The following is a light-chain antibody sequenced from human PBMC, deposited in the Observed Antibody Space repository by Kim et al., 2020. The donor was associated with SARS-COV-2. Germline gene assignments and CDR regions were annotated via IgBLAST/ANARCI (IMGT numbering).Light chain of an antibody. V-gene: IGKV3-20*01. CDR3: QQYGYSLS. CDR2: GAS. J-gene: IGKJ4*01. Sequence: EIVLTQSPGTLSLSPGERATLSCRASQSVSSSYLAWYQLKPGQAPRLLIYGASSRATGMPDRFSGSGSGTDFTLTISRLEPEDFAVYYCQQYGYSLSFGGGTKVDIK. CDR1: QSVSSSY.